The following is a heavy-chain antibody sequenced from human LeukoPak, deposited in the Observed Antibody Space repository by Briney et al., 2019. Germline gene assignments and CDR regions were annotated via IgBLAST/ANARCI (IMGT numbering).Heavy chain of an antibody. D-gene: IGHD2-2*01. V-gene: IGHV4-30-4*01. CDR2: IYYSGST. J-gene: IGHJ4*02. CDR1: GGSISSGDYY. Sequence: SQTLSLTCTVSGGSISSGDYYWSWIRQPPGKGLEWIGYIYYSGSTYYNPSLKSRVTISVDTSKNQFSLKLSSVTAADTVVYYCARGVISLGAGGYCSSTSCTTFDYWGQGTLVTVSS. CDR3: ARGVISLGAGGYCSSTSCTTFDY.